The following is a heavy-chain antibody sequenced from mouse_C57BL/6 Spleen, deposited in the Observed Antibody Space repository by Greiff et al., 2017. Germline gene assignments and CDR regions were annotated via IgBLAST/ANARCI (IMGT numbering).Heavy chain of an antibody. V-gene: IGHV14-4*01. CDR2: IDPENGDT. D-gene: IGHD1-1*01. CDR1: GFNIKDDY. Sequence: VQLQQSGAELVRPGASVKLSCTASGFNIKDDYMHWVKQRPEQGLEWIGWIDPENGDTEYASKFQGKATITADTSSNTAYLQLSSLTSEDTAVYYCTTDYGSSYTGLGYWGQGTTLTVSS. CDR3: TTDYGSSYTGLGY. J-gene: IGHJ2*01.